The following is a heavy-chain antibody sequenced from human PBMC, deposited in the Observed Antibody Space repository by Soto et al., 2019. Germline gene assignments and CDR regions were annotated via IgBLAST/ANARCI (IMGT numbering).Heavy chain of an antibody. V-gene: IGHV2-5*01. J-gene: IGHJ6*02. CDR3: ARRKTSPYGMDV. CDR1: GFSLSTSGVG. D-gene: IGHD2-2*01. CDR2: IYWNDDK. Sequence: QITLKESGPTLVKPTQTLTLTCTFSGFSLSTSGVGVGWIRQPPGKALEWLALIYWNDDKRYSPSLKSRLTITKDTSKNQVVLTMTNMDPVDTATYYCARRKTSPYGMDVWGHGTTVTVSS.